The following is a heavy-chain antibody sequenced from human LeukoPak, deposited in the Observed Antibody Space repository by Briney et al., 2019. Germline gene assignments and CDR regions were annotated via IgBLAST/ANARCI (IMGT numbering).Heavy chain of an antibody. CDR1: GGTFSSYA. J-gene: IGHJ6*04. CDR2: IIPIFGTA. Sequence: TSVKVSCKASGGTFSSYAISWGRQSPGQGLEWMGGIIPIFGTANYAQKFQGRVTITADKSTSTAYMELSSLRSEDTAVYYCGRGSGSPLGGMDVWGKGTTVTVSS. CDR3: GRGSGSPLGGMDV. V-gene: IGHV1-69*06. D-gene: IGHD3-10*01.